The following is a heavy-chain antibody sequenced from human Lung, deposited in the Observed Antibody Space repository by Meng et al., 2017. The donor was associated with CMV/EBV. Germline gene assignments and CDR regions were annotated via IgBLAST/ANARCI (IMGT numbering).Heavy chain of an antibody. CDR3: ARGELLWDY. CDR2: MEYRGST. CDR1: GDSISSGEYF. V-gene: IGHV4-30-4*08. D-gene: IGHD2-2*01. Sequence: QVELQESGPVLVKPSQTLSLTCTVSGDSISSGEYFWSWISQHPGKGLEWIEYMEYRGSTFYNPSLKSRVTISVDTSKNQFSLKLSSVTAADTAVYFCARGELLWDYWGQGTLVTVSS. J-gene: IGHJ4*02.